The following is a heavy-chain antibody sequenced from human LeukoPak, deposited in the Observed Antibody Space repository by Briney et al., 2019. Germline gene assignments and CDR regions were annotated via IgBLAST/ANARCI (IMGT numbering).Heavy chain of an antibody. D-gene: IGHD3-22*01. CDR1: GGSISSSNW. Sequence: PSETLSLTCAVSGGSISSSNWWSWVRQPPGKGLEWIGEIYHSGSTNYNPSLKSRVTISVDKSKNQFSLKLSSVTAADTAVYYCARFHIGGKTKSYYYDSSGYYRTFDYWGQGTLVTVSS. V-gene: IGHV4-4*02. CDR3: ARFHIGGKTKSYYYDSSGYYRTFDY. J-gene: IGHJ4*02. CDR2: IYHSGST.